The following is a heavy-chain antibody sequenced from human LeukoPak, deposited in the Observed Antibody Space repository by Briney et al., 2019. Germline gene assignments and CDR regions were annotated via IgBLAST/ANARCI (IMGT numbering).Heavy chain of an antibody. D-gene: IGHD3-9*01. CDR2: INPNSGGT. J-gene: IGHJ6*02. Sequence: GASVKVSCKASGYTFTGYYMHWVRQAPGQGLEWMGWINPNSGGTNYAQKFQGRVTMTRDTSISTAYMELSRLRSDDTAVYYCAREEYYDIYYGMDVWGQGTTVTVSS. CDR1: GYTFTGYY. CDR3: AREEYYDIYYGMDV. V-gene: IGHV1-2*02.